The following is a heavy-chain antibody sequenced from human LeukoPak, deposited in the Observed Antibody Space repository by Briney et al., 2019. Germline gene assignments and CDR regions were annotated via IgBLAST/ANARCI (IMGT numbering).Heavy chain of an antibody. V-gene: IGHV1-69*01. J-gene: IGHJ3*02. D-gene: IGHD3-22*01. CDR3: ARERGSGYDDAFDI. CDR2: IIPIFGTA. Sequence: ASVKVSSKASVGTFSNYAISWVRQAPGQGLECMGGIIPIFGTANYAQKFQGRVTITADESTNTAYMELSSLRSEDTAVYYCARERGSGYDDAFDIWGQGTMVTVSS. CDR1: VGTFSNYA.